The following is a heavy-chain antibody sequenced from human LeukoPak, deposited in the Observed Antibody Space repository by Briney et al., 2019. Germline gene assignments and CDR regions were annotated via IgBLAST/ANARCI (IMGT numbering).Heavy chain of an antibody. V-gene: IGHV4-59*01. D-gene: IGHD3-3*01. Sequence: SETLSLTCTVSGGSFISSYWSWIRQPPGKGLEWIGYIYHDGSTKYNPALKSRVTITVDTSKSQFSLKLSSVTAADTAVYYCAREAPLWSGSNYYYYMDVWGKGTTVTVSS. CDR1: GGSFISSY. CDR3: AREAPLWSGSNYYYYMDV. CDR2: IYHDGST. J-gene: IGHJ6*03.